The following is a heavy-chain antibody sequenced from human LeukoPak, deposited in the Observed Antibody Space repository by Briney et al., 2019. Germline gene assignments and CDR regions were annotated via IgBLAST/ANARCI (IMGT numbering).Heavy chain of an antibody. D-gene: IGHD3-3*01. Sequence: GGSLRLSCAASGFTFSSYSMNWVRQAPGKGLEWVSYISSSSSTIYYADSVKGRFTISRDNAKNSLYLQMNSLRAKDTAVYYCARDTGSRITIFGVEPDYWGQGTLVTVSS. CDR2: ISSSSSTI. J-gene: IGHJ4*02. CDR3: ARDTGSRITIFGVEPDY. CDR1: GFTFSSYS. V-gene: IGHV3-48*04.